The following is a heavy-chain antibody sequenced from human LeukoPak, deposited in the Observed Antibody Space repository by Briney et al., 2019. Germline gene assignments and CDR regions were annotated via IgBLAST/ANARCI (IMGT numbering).Heavy chain of an antibody. V-gene: IGHV1-2*02. D-gene: IGHD3-10*01. Sequence: GASVKVSWKASGYTFTGYYMHWVRQAPGQGLEWMGWINPNSGGTNYAQKFQGRVTMTRDTSISTAYMELSRLRSDDTAVYYCARGAMVRGVTGFDYWGQGTLVTVSS. J-gene: IGHJ4*02. CDR3: ARGAMVRGVTGFDY. CDR1: GYTFTGYY. CDR2: INPNSGGT.